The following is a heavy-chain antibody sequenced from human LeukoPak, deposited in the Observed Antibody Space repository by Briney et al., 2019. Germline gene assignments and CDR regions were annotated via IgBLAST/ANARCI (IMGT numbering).Heavy chain of an antibody. CDR2: IYYSGST. CDR3: ARARYYGSGSYLPFDY. J-gene: IGHJ4*02. Sequence: SETLSLTCTVSGDSISSHYWSWIRQPPGKGLEWIGYIYYSGSTNYNPSLKSRVTISVDTSKNQFSLKLSSVTAADTAVYYCARARYYGSGSYLPFDYWGQGALVTVSS. D-gene: IGHD3-10*01. V-gene: IGHV4-59*11. CDR1: GDSISSHY.